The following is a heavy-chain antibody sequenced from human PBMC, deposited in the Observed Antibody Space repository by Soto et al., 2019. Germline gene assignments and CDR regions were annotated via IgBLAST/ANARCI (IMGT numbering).Heavy chain of an antibody. D-gene: IGHD3-22*01. CDR2: ISGSGGST. V-gene: IGHV3-23*01. J-gene: IGHJ4*02. Sequence: GGSLRLSCAASGFTFSSYAMSWVRQAPGKGLEWVSAISGSGGSTYYADSVKGRFTISRDNSKNTVYLQMNSLRAEDTAVYYCAKDPYYDSSHFDYWGQGTLVTVSS. CDR3: AKDPYYDSSHFDY. CDR1: GFTFSSYA.